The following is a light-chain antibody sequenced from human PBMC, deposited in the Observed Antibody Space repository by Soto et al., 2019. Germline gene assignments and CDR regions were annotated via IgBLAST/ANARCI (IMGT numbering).Light chain of an antibody. J-gene: IGLJ2*01. Sequence: SVLPQPPSASGTPGQRVAIACSGSSSNVGINSVSWYQQFPGAAPKVLIYNTNQRPSGVPDRFSGSKSGTSASLAISGLQPEDEADYYCAAWDDSLNGPVFGGGTKLTVL. CDR2: NTN. V-gene: IGLV1-44*01. CDR1: SSNVGINS. CDR3: AAWDDSLNGPV.